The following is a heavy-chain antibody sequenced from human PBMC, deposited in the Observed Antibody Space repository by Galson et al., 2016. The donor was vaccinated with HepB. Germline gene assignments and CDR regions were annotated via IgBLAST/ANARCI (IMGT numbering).Heavy chain of an antibody. Sequence: SLRLSCAASGFTSEFTAEFSFGSYPMTWVRQAPGKGLEWVSTINSIGDFTHYADSVKGRFTISKDNSKNTLYLQMNRLRADDTALSFCAREGYSSGHCGAFDIWGRGTVVAVSS. CDR1: GFTSEFTAEFSFGSYP. CDR3: AREGYSSGHCGAFDI. CDR2: INSIGDFT. D-gene: IGHD6-19*01. V-gene: IGHV3-23*01. J-gene: IGHJ3*02.